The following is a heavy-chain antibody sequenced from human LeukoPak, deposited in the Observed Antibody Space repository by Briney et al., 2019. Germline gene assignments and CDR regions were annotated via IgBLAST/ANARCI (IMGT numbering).Heavy chain of an antibody. CDR1: GFTFSSYA. CDR3: VVSYLYAFDI. J-gene: IGHJ3*02. V-gene: IGHV3-64D*09. D-gene: IGHD5-18*01. CDR2: ISSNGGST. Sequence: TGGSLRLSCSASGFTFSSYAMHWVRQAPGKGLEYVSAISSNGGSTYYADSVKDRFTISRDNYKNTLNLQMSSLRAEDTAVYYCVVSYLYAFDIWGQGTMVTVSS.